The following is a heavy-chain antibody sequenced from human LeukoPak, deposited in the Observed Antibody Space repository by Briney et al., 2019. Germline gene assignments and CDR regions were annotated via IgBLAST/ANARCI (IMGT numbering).Heavy chain of an antibody. D-gene: IGHD3-10*01. Sequence: SETLSLTCTVSGGPISSYYWSWIRQPAGKGLEWIGRIYTSGSTNYNPSLKSRVTMSVDTSKNQFSLKLSSVTAADTAVYYCARGGYYGSGSSDYGMDVWGQGTTVTVSS. J-gene: IGHJ6*02. CDR2: IYTSGST. CDR1: GGPISSYY. CDR3: ARGGYYGSGSSDYGMDV. V-gene: IGHV4-4*07.